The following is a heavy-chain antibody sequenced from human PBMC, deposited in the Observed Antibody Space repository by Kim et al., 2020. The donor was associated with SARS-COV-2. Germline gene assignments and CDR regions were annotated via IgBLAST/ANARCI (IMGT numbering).Heavy chain of an antibody. D-gene: IGHD3-16*01. CDR3: ARDRLGEYGMDV. V-gene: IGHV3-33*01. J-gene: IGHJ6*02. Sequence: GGSLRLSCAASGFTFSSYGMHWVRQAPSKGLEWVAVIWYDGSNKYYADSVKGRFTISRDNSKNTLYLQMNSLRAEDTAVYYCARDRLGEYGMDVWGQGTTVTVSS. CDR1: GFTFSSYG. CDR2: IWYDGSNK.